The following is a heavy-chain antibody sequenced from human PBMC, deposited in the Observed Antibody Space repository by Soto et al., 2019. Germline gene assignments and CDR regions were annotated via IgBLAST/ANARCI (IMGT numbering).Heavy chain of an antibody. V-gene: IGHV1-3*01. Sequence: ASVKVSCKASGYTFTSYAMHWVRQAPGQRLEWMGWINAGNGNTKYSQKFQGRVTITRDTSASTAYMELSSLRSEDTAVYYCARDPNSSGYYGFDYWGQGTLVTVS. CDR1: GYTFTSYA. J-gene: IGHJ4*02. D-gene: IGHD3-22*01. CDR3: ARDPNSSGYYGFDY. CDR2: INAGNGNT.